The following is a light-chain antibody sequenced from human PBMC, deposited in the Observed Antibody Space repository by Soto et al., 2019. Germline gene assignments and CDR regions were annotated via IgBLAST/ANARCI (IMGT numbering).Light chain of an antibody. CDR2: SFN. CDR1: RSNIGAGYD. V-gene: IGLV1-40*01. CDR3: PSYEDSLSGSGV. J-gene: IGLJ1*01. Sequence: QSALTQPPSVSGAPGQTVTISCTGSRSNIGAGYDIHWYQFLPGTAPKLLLYSFNRRPSGIPDRFSGSKSGTSASLAITGLQPEDEADYYCPSYEDSLSGSGVFGTGTKVTVL.